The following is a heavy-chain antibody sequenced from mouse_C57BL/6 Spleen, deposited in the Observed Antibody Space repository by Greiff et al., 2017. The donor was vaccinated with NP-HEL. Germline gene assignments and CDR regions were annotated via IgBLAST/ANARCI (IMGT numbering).Heavy chain of an antibody. CDR1: GYTFTSYW. CDR3: ARIRGYDYDGYFDV. CDR2: IDPSDSET. J-gene: IGHJ1*03. V-gene: IGHV1-52*01. D-gene: IGHD2-4*01. Sequence: QVQLKQPGAELVRPGSSVKLSCKASGYTFTSYWMHWVKQRPIQGLEWIGNIDPSDSETHYNQKFKDKATLTVDKSSSTAYMQLSSLTSEDSAVYYCARIRGYDYDGYFDVWGTGTTVTVSS.